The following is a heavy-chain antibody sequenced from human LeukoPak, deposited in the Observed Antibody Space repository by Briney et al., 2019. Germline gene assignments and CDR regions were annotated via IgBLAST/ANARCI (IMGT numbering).Heavy chain of an antibody. V-gene: IGHV4-34*01. CDR2: INHSGST. Sequence: SETLSLACAVYGGSFNGYYWSWIRQPPGKGLEWIGEINHSGSTNYYPSLKSRVTISVDTSKNQFSLKRSSVTAADTAVYYCARRPVLRYFDWFRKDRNFYYFDYWGQGTLVTVSS. CDR3: ARRPVLRYFDWFRKDRNFYYFDY. CDR1: GGSFNGYY. D-gene: IGHD3-9*01. J-gene: IGHJ4*02.